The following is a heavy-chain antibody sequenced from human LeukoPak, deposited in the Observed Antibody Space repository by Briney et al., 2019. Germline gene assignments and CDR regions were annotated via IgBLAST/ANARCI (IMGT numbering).Heavy chain of an antibody. Sequence: GGSLRLSCAASGFTVSSNYRSWVRQAPGKGLEWVSVIYSGGSTYYADSVKGRFTISRDNSKNTLYLQMNSLRAEDTAVYYCARVHYAILTGSRPYYYMDVWGKGTTVTVSS. CDR1: GFTVSSNY. CDR2: IYSGGST. V-gene: IGHV3-53*01. J-gene: IGHJ6*03. D-gene: IGHD3-9*01. CDR3: ARVHYAILTGSRPYYYMDV.